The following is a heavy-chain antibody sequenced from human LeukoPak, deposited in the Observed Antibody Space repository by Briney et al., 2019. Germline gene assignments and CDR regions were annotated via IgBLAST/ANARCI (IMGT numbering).Heavy chain of an antibody. V-gene: IGHV3-74*01. Sequence: PGGSLRLSCAASGFTFSRDWMHWVRQAPGRGLVWVSRINADESSTAYADSVKGRFIISSDNAKNTLYLQMNSLRVEDTAVYYCTRGSYYFNYWGQGTLVTVSS. CDR1: GFTFSRDW. CDR2: INADESST. J-gene: IGHJ4*02. CDR3: TRGSYYFNY.